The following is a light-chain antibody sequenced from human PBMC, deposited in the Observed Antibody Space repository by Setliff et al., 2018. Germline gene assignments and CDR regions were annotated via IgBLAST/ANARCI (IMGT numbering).Light chain of an antibody. Sequence: QSALTQPPSASGTPGQTITISCSGSSSNIGSHYVYWYQLLPGTAPKLLIYNNDRWPSGYPGRFSGSESGTSASLAISGLRSEDEAEYFCAARDDIVSSVVFGGGTKVTVL. V-gene: IGLV1-47*01. CDR2: NND. J-gene: IGLJ2*01. CDR3: AARDDIVSSVV. CDR1: SSNIGSHY.